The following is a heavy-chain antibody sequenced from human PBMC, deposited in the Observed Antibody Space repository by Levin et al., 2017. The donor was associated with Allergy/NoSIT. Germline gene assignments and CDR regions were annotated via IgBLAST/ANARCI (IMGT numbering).Heavy chain of an antibody. CDR1: GFTFSRYW. J-gene: IGHJ4*02. Sequence: GGSLRLSCAASGFTFSRYWMTWVRQAPGKGLEWVANIKQDGSEQYYVDSVKGRFTISRDNAKNSLYLQMNSLRDEDTAVYYCARDPRDLDYWGQGALFTVSS. D-gene: IGHD2-21*02. V-gene: IGHV3-7*01. CDR2: IKQDGSEQ. CDR3: ARDPRDLDY.